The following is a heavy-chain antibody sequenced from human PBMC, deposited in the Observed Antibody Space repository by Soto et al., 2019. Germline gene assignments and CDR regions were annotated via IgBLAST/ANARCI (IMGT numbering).Heavy chain of an antibody. CDR1: GGTFSSYA. J-gene: IGHJ6*02. D-gene: IGHD2-2*01. CDR2: IIPIFGTA. V-gene: IGHV1-69*13. CDR3: ARDGQNQLLSNPRAYDMDV. Sequence: SVKVSCKASGGTFSSYAISWVRQAPGQGLEWMGGIIPIFGTANYAQKFQGRVTITADESTSTAYMELSSLRSEDTAVYYCARDGQNQLLSNPRAYDMDVWGQGTTVTVSS.